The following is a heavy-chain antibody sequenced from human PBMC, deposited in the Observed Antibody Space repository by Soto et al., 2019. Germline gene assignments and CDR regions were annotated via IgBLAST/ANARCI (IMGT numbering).Heavy chain of an antibody. D-gene: IGHD3-3*01. CDR3: AKDNDFWSGYPDYYYGMDV. J-gene: IGHJ6*02. CDR1: GFTFSSYG. Sequence: PGGSLRLSCAASGFTFSSYGMHWVRQAPGKGLEWVAVISYDGSNKYYADSVKGRLTISRDNSKNTLYLQMNSLRAEDTAVYYCAKDNDFWSGYPDYYYGMDVWGQGTTVTVSS. V-gene: IGHV3-30*18. CDR2: ISYDGSNK.